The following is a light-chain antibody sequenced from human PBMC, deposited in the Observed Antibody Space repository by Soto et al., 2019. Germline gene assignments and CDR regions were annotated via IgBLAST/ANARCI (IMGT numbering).Light chain of an antibody. CDR2: GAS. CDR1: QSVSSN. CDR3: QQYNNWPPYT. V-gene: IGKV3-15*01. J-gene: IGKJ2*01. Sequence: EIVMTQSPATLSVSPGERATLSCRASQSVSSNLAWYQQKPGQAPRLLIYGASTRATGVPARFSGSGSGTEFTLTFSSLQSEDFAVYYCQQYNNWPPYTFGQGT.